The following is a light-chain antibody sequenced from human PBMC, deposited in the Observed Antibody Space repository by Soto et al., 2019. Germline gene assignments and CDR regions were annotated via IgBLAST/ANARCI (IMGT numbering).Light chain of an antibody. CDR1: QSVTTY. CDR3: QQGSNWPLT. Sequence: EIVVTQSPATLSLSPGERATFSCRACQSVTTYLAWYQQKPGQAPRLLIYDASNSATGIPARFSGSGSGTDFTLTISSLQPEDFAVYYCQQGSNWPLTFGGGAKGDI. V-gene: IGKV3-11*01. J-gene: IGKJ4*01. CDR2: DAS.